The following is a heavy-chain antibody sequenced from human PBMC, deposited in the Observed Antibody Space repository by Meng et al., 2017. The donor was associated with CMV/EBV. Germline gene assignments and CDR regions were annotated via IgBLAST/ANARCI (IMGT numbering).Heavy chain of an antibody. V-gene: IGHV3-74*01. CDR2: INSDGSST. J-gene: IGHJ3*02. D-gene: IGHD6-13*01. Sequence: GESLKISCAASGFTFSDYGMTWVRQAPGKGLEWVSRINSDGSSTSYADSVKGRFTISRDNAKNTLYLQMNSLRAEDTAVYYCARRPGYSSSWSGDAFDIWGQGTMVTVSS. CDR1: GFTFSDYG. CDR3: ARRPGYSSSWSGDAFDI.